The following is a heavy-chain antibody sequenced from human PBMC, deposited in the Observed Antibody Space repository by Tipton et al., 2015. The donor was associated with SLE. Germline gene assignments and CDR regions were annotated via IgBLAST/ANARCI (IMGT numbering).Heavy chain of an antibody. CDR1: GGSISSYY. CDR3: ARDRDDSSGSLFDP. D-gene: IGHD3-22*01. CDR2: INHSGST. J-gene: IGHJ5*02. Sequence: TLSLTCTVSGGSISSYYWTWIRQSPGKGLEWIGEINHSGSTNYNPSLKSRVTISVDTSKNQFSLKLSSVTAADTAVYYCARDRDDSSGSLFDPWGQGTLVTVSS. V-gene: IGHV4-34*01.